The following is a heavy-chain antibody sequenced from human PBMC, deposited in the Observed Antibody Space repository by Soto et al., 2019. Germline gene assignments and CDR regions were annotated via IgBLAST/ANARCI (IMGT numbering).Heavy chain of an antibody. CDR3: ARGRWYYYGSGSFNWFDP. CDR1: GGSFSGYY. CDR2: INHSGST. Sequence: PSETLSLTCAVYGGSFSGYYWSWIRQPPGKGLEWIGEINHSGSTNYNPSLKSRVTISVDTSKNQFSLKLSSVTAADTAVYYCARGRWYYYGSGSFNWFDPWGQGTLVTVSS. V-gene: IGHV4-34*01. J-gene: IGHJ5*02. D-gene: IGHD3-10*01.